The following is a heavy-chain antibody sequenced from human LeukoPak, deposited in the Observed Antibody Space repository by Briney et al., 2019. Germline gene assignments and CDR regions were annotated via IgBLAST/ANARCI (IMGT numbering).Heavy chain of an antibody. CDR2: INPNSGGT. CDR1: GYTFTGYY. Sequence: ASVKVSCKASGYTFTGYYMHWVRQAPGQGLEWMGWINPNSGGTNYAQKFQGRVTMTRDTSISTAYMELSRLRSVDTAVYYCARDVAAAGPTFDYWGQGTLVTVSS. V-gene: IGHV1-2*02. CDR3: ARDVAAAGPTFDY. D-gene: IGHD6-13*01. J-gene: IGHJ4*02.